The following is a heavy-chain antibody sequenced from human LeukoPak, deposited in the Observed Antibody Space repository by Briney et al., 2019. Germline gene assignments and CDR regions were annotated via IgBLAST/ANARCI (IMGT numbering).Heavy chain of an antibody. Sequence: SETLSLTCTVSGGSISGSYWSWIRQPPGKGLEWIAYMYNSGSTNYNPSLKSRVTISIDTSKNQFSLKLTSLTAADTAIYYCARGIESYGDYGYWGQGILVTVSS. V-gene: IGHV4-59*01. CDR3: ARGIESYGDYGY. CDR1: GGSISGSY. D-gene: IGHD4-17*01. CDR2: MYNSGST. J-gene: IGHJ4*02.